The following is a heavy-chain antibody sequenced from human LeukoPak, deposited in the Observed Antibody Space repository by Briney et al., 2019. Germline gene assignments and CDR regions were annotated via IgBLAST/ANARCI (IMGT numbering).Heavy chain of an antibody. V-gene: IGHV5-51*01. J-gene: IGHJ5*02. Sequence: GESLKISCKTSGYTFSKCWIGWVRQKSGKGLEWMGIIDPNDSDTRYSPSFQGPVTISADTSTSTAYLQWSSLMASDTAMYYCVRGRGYYDSYNGYYYPDNWFETWGQGTLVTVSS. D-gene: IGHD3-3*01. CDR1: GYTFSKCW. CDR2: IDPNDSDT. CDR3: VRGRGYYDSYNGYYYPDNWFET.